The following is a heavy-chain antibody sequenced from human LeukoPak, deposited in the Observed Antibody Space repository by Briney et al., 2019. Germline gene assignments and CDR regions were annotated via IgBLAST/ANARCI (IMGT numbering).Heavy chain of an antibody. D-gene: IGHD2-21*02. CDR1: GFTVSSNY. V-gene: IGHV3-53*01. J-gene: IGHJ3*02. CDR2: IYSGGST. CDR3: ARDHVIAYCGGDCYSGAFDI. Sequence: GGSLRLSCAASGFTVSSNYMSWVRQAPGKGLEWVSVIYSGGSTYYADSVKGRFTISRDNSKNTLYLQMNSLRAEDTAVYYCARDHVIAYCGGDCYSGAFDIWGQGTMVTVSS.